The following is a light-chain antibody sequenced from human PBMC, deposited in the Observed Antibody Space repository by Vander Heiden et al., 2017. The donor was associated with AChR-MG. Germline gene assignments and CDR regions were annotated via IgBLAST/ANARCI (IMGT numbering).Light chain of an antibody. Sequence: QPVLTQPPSASGTTGQRVTISCSGSSSNIGNNYVYWYQQVPGTAPKLLIYRNNQRPSGVPDRLSGSKSGTSASLAISGLRSDDEGDYYCAAWDDSLSGVVFGGGTKLTVL. V-gene: IGLV1-47*01. J-gene: IGLJ3*02. CDR3: AAWDDSLSGVV. CDR1: SSNIGNNY. CDR2: RNN.